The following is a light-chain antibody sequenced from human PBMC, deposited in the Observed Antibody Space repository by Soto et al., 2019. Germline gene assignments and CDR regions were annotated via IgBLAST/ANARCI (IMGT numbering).Light chain of an antibody. CDR3: QQRSNWPLLFT. J-gene: IGKJ3*01. CDR2: DAS. V-gene: IGKV3-11*01. Sequence: EIVLTQSPATLSLSPGERATLSCRASQSVSSYLAWYQQKPGQAPWLLIYDASNRATGIPARFSGSGSGTDFTLTISSLEPEDFAVYYCQQRSNWPLLFTFGPGTKVDIK. CDR1: QSVSSY.